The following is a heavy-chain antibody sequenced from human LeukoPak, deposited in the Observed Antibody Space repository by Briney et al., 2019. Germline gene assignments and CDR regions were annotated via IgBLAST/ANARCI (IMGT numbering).Heavy chain of an antibody. J-gene: IGHJ6*03. D-gene: IGHD3-10*01. Sequence: SETLSLTCTVSGGSICSYYWSWLRQPPGKGLEWIGYIYYSGSTNYNPSLKSRVTISVDTSKSQFSLKLSSVTAADTAVYYCARVGGSGEYYYYYYMDVWGKGTTVTISS. CDR1: GGSICSYY. CDR3: ARVGGSGEYYYYYYMDV. CDR2: IYYSGST. V-gene: IGHV4-59*01.